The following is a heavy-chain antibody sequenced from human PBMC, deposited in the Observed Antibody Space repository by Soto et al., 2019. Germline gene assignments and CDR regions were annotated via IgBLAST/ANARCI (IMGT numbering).Heavy chain of an antibody. CDR3: ARSPPSGNYLHFQLTTSNFDF. V-gene: IGHV4-39*01. Sequence: QLQLQESGPGLVKPSETLSLTCTVSGGSISSSSYYWGWIRQPPGKGLEWIGSIYYNGSTYYNPSLKSRVTISADTSKNQFSLKLSSVTAADTAVYYCARSPPSGNYLHFQLTTSNFDFWGQGTLVTVSS. D-gene: IGHD3-3*01. CDR1: GGSISSSSYY. CDR2: IYYNGST. J-gene: IGHJ4*02.